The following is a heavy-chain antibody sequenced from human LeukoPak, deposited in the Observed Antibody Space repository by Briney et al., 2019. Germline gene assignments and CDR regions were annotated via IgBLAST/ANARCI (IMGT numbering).Heavy chain of an antibody. CDR3: ARVGPRYCSGGSCYSHYYYGMDV. Sequence: TGGSLRLSCAASGFTFSSYEMNWVRRAPGKGLERVSYISSSGSTIYYADSVKGRFTISRDNAKNSLYLQMNSLRAEDTAVYYCARVGPRYCSGGSCYSHYYYGMDVWGKGTTVTVSS. CDR1: GFTFSSYE. CDR2: ISSSGSTI. D-gene: IGHD2-15*01. J-gene: IGHJ6*04. V-gene: IGHV3-48*03.